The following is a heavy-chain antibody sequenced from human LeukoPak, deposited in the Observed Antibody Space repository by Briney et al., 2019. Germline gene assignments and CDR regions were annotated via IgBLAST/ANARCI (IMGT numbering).Heavy chain of an antibody. CDR3: AKTDYYDSSGYGRVFDY. CDR2: ISGSGGST. J-gene: IGHJ4*02. CDR1: GFTFSSYA. D-gene: IGHD3-22*01. Sequence: GGSLRHSCAASGFTFSSYAMSWVRQAPGKGLEWVSAISGSGGSTYYADSVKGRFTISRDNSKNTLYLQMNSLRAEDTAVYYCAKTDYYDSSGYGRVFDYWGQGTLVTVSS. V-gene: IGHV3-23*01.